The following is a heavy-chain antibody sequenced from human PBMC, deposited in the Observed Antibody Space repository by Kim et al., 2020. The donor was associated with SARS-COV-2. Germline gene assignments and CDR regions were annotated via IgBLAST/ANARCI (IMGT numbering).Heavy chain of an antibody. CDR3: ARVRRWLRGSAFDI. CDR2: IWYDGSNK. V-gene: IGHV3-33*01. Sequence: GGSLRLSCAASGFTFSSYGMHWVRQAPGKGLEWVAVIWYDGSNKYYADSVKGRFTISRANSKNTMYLQMNSLRAEDTAVYYCARVRRWLRGSAFDIGGQGTMVTVSS. D-gene: IGHD5-12*01. CDR1: GFTFSSYG. J-gene: IGHJ3*02.